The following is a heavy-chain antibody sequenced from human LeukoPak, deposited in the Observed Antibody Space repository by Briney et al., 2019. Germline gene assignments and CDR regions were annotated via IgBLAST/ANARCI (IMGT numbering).Heavy chain of an antibody. D-gene: IGHD6-25*01. Sequence: LETLSLTCTVSGGSISSSSYYWGWIRQPPGKGLEWIGSIYYSGSTYYNPSLKSRVTISVDTSKNQFSLKLSSVTAADTAVYYCARGPYSSVPDWGQGTLVTVSS. CDR1: GGSISSSSYY. CDR2: IYYSGST. J-gene: IGHJ4*02. V-gene: IGHV4-39*01. CDR3: ARGPYSSVPD.